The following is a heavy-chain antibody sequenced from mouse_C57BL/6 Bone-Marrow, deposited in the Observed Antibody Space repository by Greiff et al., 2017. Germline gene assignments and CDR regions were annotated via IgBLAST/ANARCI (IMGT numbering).Heavy chain of an antibody. Sequence: VKLVESGPGLVQPSQSLSITCTVSGFSLTSYGVHWVRQSPGKGLEWLGVIWSGGSTDYNAAFISRLSISKDNSKSQVFFKMNSLQADDTAIYYCATNWAWFAYWGQGTLVTVSA. J-gene: IGHJ3*01. CDR2: IWSGGST. CDR3: ATNWAWFAY. D-gene: IGHD4-1*02. V-gene: IGHV2-2*01. CDR1: GFSLTSYG.